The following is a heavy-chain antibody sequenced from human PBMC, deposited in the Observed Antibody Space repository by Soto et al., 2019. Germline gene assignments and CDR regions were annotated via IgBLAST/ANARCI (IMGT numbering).Heavy chain of an antibody. D-gene: IGHD6-19*01. Sequence: PSETLSLTCTVSGGSVSSYYWSWLRQPPGKGLEWIGEIYHSGSTNYNPSLKSRVTISVDKSKNQFSLKLSSVTAADTAVYYCARALTVAGYDYWGQGTLVTVSS. CDR1: GGSVSSYY. V-gene: IGHV4-34*01. CDR2: IYHSGST. CDR3: ARALTVAGYDY. J-gene: IGHJ4*02.